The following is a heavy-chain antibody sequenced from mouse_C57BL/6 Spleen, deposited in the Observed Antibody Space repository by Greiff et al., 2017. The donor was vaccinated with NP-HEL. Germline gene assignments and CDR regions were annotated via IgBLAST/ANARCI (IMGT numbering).Heavy chain of an antibody. Sequence: VQLQQSGPERVKPGASVKMSCKASGYTFTDYNMHWVKQSHGKSLEWIGYINPNNGGTSYNQKFKGKATLTVNKSSSTAYMELRSLTSEDAAVYYCARQLQGAWFAYWGQGTLVTVSA. D-gene: IGHD6-1*01. CDR3: ARQLQGAWFAY. CDR1: GYTFTDYN. J-gene: IGHJ3*01. CDR2: INPNNGGT. V-gene: IGHV1-22*01.